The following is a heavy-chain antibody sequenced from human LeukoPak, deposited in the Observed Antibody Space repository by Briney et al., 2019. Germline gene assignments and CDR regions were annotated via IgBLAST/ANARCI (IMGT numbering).Heavy chain of an antibody. CDR3: ASIYGSGSYRAFDI. CDR1: GYTFTGYY. V-gene: IGHV1-2*02. D-gene: IGHD3-10*01. CDR2: INPNSGGT. Sequence: ASVKVSCKASGYTFTGYYMHWVRQAPGQGLEWMGWINPNSGGTNYAQKFQGRVTMTRDTSISTAYMELSRLRSDDTAVYYCASIYGSGSYRAFDIWGQGTMVTVSS. J-gene: IGHJ3*02.